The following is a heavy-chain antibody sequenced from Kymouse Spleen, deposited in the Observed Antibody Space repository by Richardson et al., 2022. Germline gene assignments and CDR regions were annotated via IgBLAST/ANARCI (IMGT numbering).Heavy chain of an antibody. J-gene: IGHJ6*02. V-gene: IGHV3-21*03. CDR1: GFTFSSYS. D-gene: IGHD3-10*01. CDR3: ARDGSLWFNYYYGMDV. Sequence: EVQLVESGGGLVKPGGSLRLSCAASGFTFSSYSMNWVRQAPGKGLEWVSSISSSSSYIYYADSVKGRFTISRDNAKNSLYLQMNSLRAEDTAVYYCARDGSLWFNYYYGMDVWGQGTTVTVSS. CDR2: ISSSSSYI.